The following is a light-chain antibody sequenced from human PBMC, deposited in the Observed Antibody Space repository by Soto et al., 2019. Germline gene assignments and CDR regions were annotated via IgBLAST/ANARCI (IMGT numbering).Light chain of an antibody. Sequence: QSALTQPPSVSGSPGQSVTITCTGTSSDVGTYNRVSWYQQPPGTAPKLIIYEVNNRPSGVPDRFSGSKSGNTASLTISGLQAEDEADYHCSLYPTSSSRVVCGGGTKLTVL. V-gene: IGLV2-18*01. CDR1: SSDVGTYNR. CDR3: SLYPTSSSRVV. J-gene: IGLJ2*01. CDR2: EVN.